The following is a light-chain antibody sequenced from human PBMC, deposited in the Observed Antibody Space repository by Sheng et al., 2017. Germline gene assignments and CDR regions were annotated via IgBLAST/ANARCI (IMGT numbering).Light chain of an antibody. CDR3: ASWDRSLKVVL. J-gene: IGLJ2*01. CDR1: SSNIGNNY. CDR2: DND. Sequence: QPVLTQPPSMSATAGQTVTISCSGSSSNIGNNYVSWYQHLPGKAPKLLIYDNDRRPSGIPDRFSGSKSGTSATLGITGLQTGDEAEYYCASWDRSLKVVLFGGGTKLNIL. V-gene: IGLV1-51*01.